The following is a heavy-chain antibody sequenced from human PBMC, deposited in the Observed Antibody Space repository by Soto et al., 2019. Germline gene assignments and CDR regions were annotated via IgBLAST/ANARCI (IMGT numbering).Heavy chain of an antibody. V-gene: IGHV1-69*13. Sequence: GASVKVSCKASGGTFSSYAISWVRQAPGQGLEWMGGIIPIFGTANYAQKFQGRVTITADESTSTAYMELRSLRSDDTAVYYCAREAAAGTWDYWGQGTLVTVSS. CDR1: GGTFSSYA. J-gene: IGHJ4*02. CDR2: IIPIFGTA. CDR3: AREAAAGTWDY. D-gene: IGHD6-13*01.